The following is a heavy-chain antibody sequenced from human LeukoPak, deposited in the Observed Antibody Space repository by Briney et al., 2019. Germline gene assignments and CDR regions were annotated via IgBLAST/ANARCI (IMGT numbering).Heavy chain of an antibody. CDR2: VSYDGGDK. D-gene: IGHD3/OR15-3a*01. Sequence: GGSLRLSCAASEFTFSSYAMHWVRQAPGKGLEWVALVSYDGGDKYYADPVKGRFTISRDNSKNTLYLQMNSLRGEDTAVYYCAKAHLLDWLLPFDYWGQGTLVTVSS. V-gene: IGHV3-30*18. J-gene: IGHJ4*02. CDR3: AKAHLLDWLLPFDY. CDR1: EFTFSSYA.